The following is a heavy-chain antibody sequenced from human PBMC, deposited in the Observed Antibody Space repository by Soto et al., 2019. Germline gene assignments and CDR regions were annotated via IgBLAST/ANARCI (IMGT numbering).Heavy chain of an antibody. CDR1: GFTFSSYA. Sequence: GGSLRLSCAASGFTFSSYAMHWVRQAPGKGLEWVAVISYDGSNKYYADSVKGRFTISRDNSKNTLYLQMNSLRAEDTAVYYCATQGYSSSLGGIAGKYYYYGMDVWGQGTTVTVSS. V-gene: IGHV3-30-3*01. D-gene: IGHD6-6*01. J-gene: IGHJ6*02. CDR2: ISYDGSNK. CDR3: ATQGYSSSLGGIAGKYYYYGMDV.